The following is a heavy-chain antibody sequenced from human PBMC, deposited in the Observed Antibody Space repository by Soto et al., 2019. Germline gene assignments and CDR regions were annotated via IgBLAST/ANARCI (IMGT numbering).Heavy chain of an antibody. CDR3: ARQRKFDFWRKGLDV. CDR1: GYTFTTYD. V-gene: IGHV1-8*01. Sequence: ASVKVSCKASGYTFTTYDINWVRQAPGQGLEWLGWMDPSSGSTGYAQNFQGRITMTRNISRNTAHMELSSLQSEDTAVYYCARQRKFDFWRKGLDVWGQGTTVTVSS. J-gene: IGHJ6*02. CDR2: MDPSSGST. D-gene: IGHD3-3*01.